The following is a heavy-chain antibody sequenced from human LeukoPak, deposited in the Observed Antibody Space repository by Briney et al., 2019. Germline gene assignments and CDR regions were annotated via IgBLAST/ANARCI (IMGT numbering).Heavy chain of an antibody. CDR3: ARESGYPRGVFDL. Sequence: PSETLSLTCTVSGGSISSSSYYWGWIRQPPGKGLEWIGSIYYSGSTYYNPSLKSRVTISVDTSKNQFSLKLSSVTAADTAIYYCARESGYPRGVFDLWGQGTLVTVSS. D-gene: IGHD3-3*01. CDR2: IYYSGST. J-gene: IGHJ4*02. V-gene: IGHV4-39*07. CDR1: GGSISSSSYY.